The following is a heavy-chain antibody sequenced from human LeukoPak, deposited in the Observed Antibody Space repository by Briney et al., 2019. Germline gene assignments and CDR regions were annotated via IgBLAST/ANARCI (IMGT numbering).Heavy chain of an antibody. Sequence: GGSLRLSCAASGFTFSSYWMHWVRQAPGKGLVWVSRINSDGSSTSYADSVKGRFTISRDNAKNTLYLQMNSLRAEDTAVYYCAKDQRFGELFTPLDYWRQGTLVTVSS. CDR2: INSDGSST. CDR3: AKDQRFGELFTPLDY. D-gene: IGHD3-10*01. V-gene: IGHV3-74*01. J-gene: IGHJ4*02. CDR1: GFTFSSYW.